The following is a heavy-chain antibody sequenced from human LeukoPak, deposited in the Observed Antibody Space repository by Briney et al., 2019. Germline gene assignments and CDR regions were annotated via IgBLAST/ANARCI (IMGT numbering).Heavy chain of an antibody. J-gene: IGHJ4*02. CDR1: VGSISNYY. CDR3: ARHNCSDAKCYYFDY. CDR2: ISDSGST. V-gene: IGHV4-59*01. Sequence: SETLSLTCTVSVGSISNYYWSWIRQPPGKGLEWIGFISDSGSTNYNPSLKSRVTLSADTSEKQVSLKLSSVTTADTAVYYCARHNCSDAKCYYFDYSGEGTLFSVSS. D-gene: IGHD2-15*01.